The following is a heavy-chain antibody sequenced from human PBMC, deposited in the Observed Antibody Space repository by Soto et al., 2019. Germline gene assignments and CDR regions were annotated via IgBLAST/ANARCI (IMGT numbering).Heavy chain of an antibody. V-gene: IGHV1-18*01. Sequence: EASVKVSCKASGYTFTSYGISWVRQAPGQGLEWMGWISAYNGNTNYAQKLQGRVTMTTDTSTSTAYMELRSLRSDDTAVYYCARDSGSGGPYYFDYWGQGTLVTVSS. CDR1: GYTFTSYG. CDR2: ISAYNGNT. J-gene: IGHJ4*02. D-gene: IGHD1-26*01. CDR3: ARDSGSGGPYYFDY.